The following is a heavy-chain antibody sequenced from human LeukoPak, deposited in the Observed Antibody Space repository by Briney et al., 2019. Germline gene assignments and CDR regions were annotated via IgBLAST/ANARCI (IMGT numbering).Heavy chain of an antibody. V-gene: IGHV3-23*01. Sequence: GESLRLSCAASGFTFSSYGMSWVRQAPGKGLEWVSAINTSGGSTYYADSVKGRFTISRDNSKNTLYLQMNSLRAEDTAVYYCAKDQSITIFGVVIGPFDYWGQGTLVTVSS. D-gene: IGHD3-3*01. J-gene: IGHJ4*02. CDR2: INTSGGST. CDR3: AKDQSITIFGVVIGPFDY. CDR1: GFTFSSYG.